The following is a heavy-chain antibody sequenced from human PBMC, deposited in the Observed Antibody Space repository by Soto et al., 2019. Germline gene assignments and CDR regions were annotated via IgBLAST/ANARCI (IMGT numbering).Heavy chain of an antibody. CDR3: ARSGSYGPFDY. CDR1: GYIIRNYW. CDR2: IYPGDSDT. Sequence: GESLKISCKASGYIIRNYWIGWVRQMPGQGLEWMGIIYPGDSDTRYSPSFQGQVTISADKSISTAYLQWSSLKASDTAMYYCARSGSYGPFDYWGQGTLVTVSS. D-gene: IGHD1-26*01. V-gene: IGHV5-51*01. J-gene: IGHJ4*02.